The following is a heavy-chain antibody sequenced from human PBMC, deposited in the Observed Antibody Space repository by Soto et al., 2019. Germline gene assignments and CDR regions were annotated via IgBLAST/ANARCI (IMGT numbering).Heavy chain of an antibody. V-gene: IGHV4-34*03. D-gene: IGHD3-22*01. CDR1: GGSFSGYH. Sequence: LETLSLTRAVYGGSFSGYHWSWVRQPPGKGLEWIGGINHSGSTNYNPSLKSRVTISGYPSKNQFSPKLRSVAAADTARDARTLTPGYYDSSGHLLSGMDVWGKGTTVTVS. CDR2: INHSGST. CDR3: TLTPGYYDSSGHLLSGMDV. J-gene: IGHJ6*04.